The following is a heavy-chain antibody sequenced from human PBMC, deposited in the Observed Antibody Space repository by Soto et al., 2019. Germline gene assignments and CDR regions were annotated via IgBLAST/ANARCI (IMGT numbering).Heavy chain of an antibody. Sequence: HPGGSLRLSCSASGFTFSSYAMHWVRQAPGKGLEWVAVISYDGDNKYYADSVKGRFTVSRDNSKNTLYLQLNSLRVEDTARYYCARVPDKSGYYQSAEYFQHWGQGTLVTVSS. J-gene: IGHJ1*01. CDR3: ARVPDKSGYYQSAEYFQH. CDR2: ISYDGDNK. V-gene: IGHV3-30-3*01. CDR1: GFTFSSYA. D-gene: IGHD3-22*01.